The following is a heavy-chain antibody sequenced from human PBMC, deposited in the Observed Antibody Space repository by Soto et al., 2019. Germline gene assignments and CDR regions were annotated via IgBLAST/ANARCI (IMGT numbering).Heavy chain of an antibody. J-gene: IGHJ4*02. D-gene: IGHD3-9*01. Sequence: ASAKGSCKASGYSFTSYAMHWVRQAPGQRLEWMGWINAGNGNTKYSQKFQGRVTITRDTSASTAYMELSSLRSEDTAVYYCATVGLRYFDWLFYWGQGTLVTVSS. CDR3: ATVGLRYFDWLFY. CDR1: GYSFTSYA. CDR2: INAGNGNT. V-gene: IGHV1-3*01.